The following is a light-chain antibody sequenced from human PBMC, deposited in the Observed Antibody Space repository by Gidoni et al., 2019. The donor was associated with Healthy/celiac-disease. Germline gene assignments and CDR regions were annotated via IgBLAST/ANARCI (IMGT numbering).Light chain of an antibody. CDR2: YGD. CDR1: SSNIGNNA. Sequence: QSVLTQPPSVSEAPRQRVTISCSGSSSNIGNNAVNWYQQLPGTAPKLLIFYGDLLPSGVSDRFAGSKSGTSASLAISGLQSEDEADYYCAAWDDSLNGPVFGGGTKLTVL. V-gene: IGLV1-36*01. J-gene: IGLJ3*02. CDR3: AAWDDSLNGPV.